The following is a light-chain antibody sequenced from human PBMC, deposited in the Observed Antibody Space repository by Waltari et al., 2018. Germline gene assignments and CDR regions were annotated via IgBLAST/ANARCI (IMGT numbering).Light chain of an antibody. V-gene: IGKV3-20*01. J-gene: IGKJ1*01. CDR2: AAS. Sequence: EIVLTQSPATLSLSPGERATLSCRARQNITSNNLAWYYQRPGQAPRLLIYAASITATGIPGKVSGSGSGTEFTLTIDGLEPEHFAVYHCQQYDTSPWTFGQGSKVEIK. CDR1: QNITSNN. CDR3: QQYDTSPWT.